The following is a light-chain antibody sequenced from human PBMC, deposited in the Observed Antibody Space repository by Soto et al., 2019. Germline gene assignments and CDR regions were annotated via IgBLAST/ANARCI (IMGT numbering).Light chain of an antibody. J-gene: IGLJ2*01. Sequence: QSVLTQLPSVSGAPGQRVTISCTGSSSNIGAGYDVHWYQQLPGTVPKLLIYGNTNRPSGVPDRFSGSKSGTSASLAITGLQADDEADYYCQSSDTSGVLFGGGTKLTVL. CDR1: SSNIGAGYD. CDR3: QSSDTSGVL. V-gene: IGLV1-40*01. CDR2: GNT.